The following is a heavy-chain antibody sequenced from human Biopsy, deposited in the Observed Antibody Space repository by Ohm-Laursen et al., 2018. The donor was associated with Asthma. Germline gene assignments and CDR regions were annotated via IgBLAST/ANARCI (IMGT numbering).Heavy chain of an antibody. D-gene: IGHD2/OR15-2a*01. CDR2: IYSGGTS. CDR3: ARGDNSNWSHYYFDY. V-gene: IGHV3-53*01. J-gene: IGHJ4*02. Sequence: SLRLSCAASGFAVSRDHMFWVRQAPGKGLEWVSVIYSGGTSHTADSVRSRFTISRDYSKNTLYLQMHSLRAEDTAVYYCARGDNSNWSHYYFDYWGQGTLVTVSP. CDR1: GFAVSRDH.